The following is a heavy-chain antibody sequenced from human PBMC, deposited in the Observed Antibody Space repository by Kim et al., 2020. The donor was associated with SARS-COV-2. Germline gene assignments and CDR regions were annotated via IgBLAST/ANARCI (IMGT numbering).Heavy chain of an antibody. Sequence: ASVKVSCKASGYTFAGYYMHWVRQAPGQGLEWMGWINPNSGGTNYAQKVQGRVTMTRDTSISTAYIELSRLRSDYTDVYYCARVGNTLLLPAARDYYYGMDVWGQGTTVTVSS. D-gene: IGHD2-2*01. CDR3: ARVGNTLLLPAARDYYYGMDV. CDR2: INPNSGGT. J-gene: IGHJ6*02. CDR1: GYTFAGYY. V-gene: IGHV1-2*02.